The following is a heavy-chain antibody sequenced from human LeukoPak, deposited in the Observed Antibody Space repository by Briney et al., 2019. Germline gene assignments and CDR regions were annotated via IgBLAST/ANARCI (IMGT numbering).Heavy chain of an antibody. D-gene: IGHD3-22*01. Sequence: GSLRLSCAASGFTFSSYAMSWVRQAPGKGPEWVSAISGSGGSTYYADSVKGRFTISRDNSKNTLYLQMNSLRAEDTAVYYCAKDMYYDSSGYYPNYYYYGMDVWGQGTTVTVSS. CDR2: ISGSGGST. J-gene: IGHJ6*02. V-gene: IGHV3-23*01. CDR1: GFTFSSYA. CDR3: AKDMYYDSSGYYPNYYYYGMDV.